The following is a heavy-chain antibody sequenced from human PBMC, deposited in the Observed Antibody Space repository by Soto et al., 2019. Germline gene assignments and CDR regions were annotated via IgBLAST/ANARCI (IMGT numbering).Heavy chain of an antibody. CDR3: ARVVGYYDSSGYYR. J-gene: IGHJ5*02. CDR1: GFTFSSYS. D-gene: IGHD3-22*01. CDR2: ISSSSSYI. Sequence: PGGSLRLSCAASGFTFSSYSMNWVRQAPGKGLEWVSSISSSSSYIYYADAVKGRFTISRDNAKNSLYLQMNSLRAEDTAVYYCARVVGYYDSSGYYRWGQGTLVTVSS. V-gene: IGHV3-21*01.